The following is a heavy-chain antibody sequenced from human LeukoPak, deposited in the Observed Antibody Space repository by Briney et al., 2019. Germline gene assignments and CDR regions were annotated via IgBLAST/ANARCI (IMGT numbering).Heavy chain of an antibody. CDR1: GCTFSSYS. CDR2: ISSSSSYI. V-gene: IGHV3-21*01. Sequence: GGSLRLSCAASGCTFSSYSMNWVRQAPGKGLEWVSSISSSSSYIYYADSVKGRFTISRDNAKNSLYLQMNSLRAEDTAVYYCARETYCGGDCYVQYYFDYWGQGTLVTVSS. D-gene: IGHD2-21*02. CDR3: ARETYCGGDCYVQYYFDY. J-gene: IGHJ4*02.